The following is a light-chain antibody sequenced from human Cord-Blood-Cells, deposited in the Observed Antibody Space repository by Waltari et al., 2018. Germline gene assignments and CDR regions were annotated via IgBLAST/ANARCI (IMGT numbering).Light chain of an antibody. CDR1: QSVSSY. CDR3: QQRSNWPVT. CDR2: DAS. J-gene: IGKJ3*01. Sequence: EIVLTQSPATLSLSPGERATRSCRASQSVSSYLAWYQQKPVQAPRLLIYDASNRATGIPARFSGSGSGTDFTLTISSLEPEDFAVYYCQQRSNWPVTFGPGTKVDIK. V-gene: IGKV3-11*01.